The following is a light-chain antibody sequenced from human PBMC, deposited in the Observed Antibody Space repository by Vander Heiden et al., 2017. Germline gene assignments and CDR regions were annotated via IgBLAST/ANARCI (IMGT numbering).Light chain of an antibody. CDR3: TSCTRSSTVL. J-gene: IGLJ2*01. Sequence: QSALTQPASVSGSPGQSITISCTGTGNDVGVYNYVSWYQQHQGKAPKLLIYDVTKRPSGVSNRFSGSKSCNTASLTISGLQAEDEADYYCTSCTRSSTVLFGGGTKLTVL. CDR2: DVT. V-gene: IGLV2-14*01. CDR1: GNDVGVYNY.